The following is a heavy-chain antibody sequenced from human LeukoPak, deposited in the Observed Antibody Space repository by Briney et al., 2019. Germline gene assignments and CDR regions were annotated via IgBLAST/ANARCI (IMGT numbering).Heavy chain of an antibody. J-gene: IGHJ4*02. V-gene: IGHV3-53*01. D-gene: IGHD6-6*01. CDR1: GFTLSSNY. CDR3: ARFYSSSSSSYYFDY. Sequence: AGGSLRLSCAASGFTLSSNYMSWVRQAPGKGLEWVSVIYSGGSTYYADSVKGRFTISRDNSKNTLYLQMNSLRAEDTAVYYCARFYSSSSSSYYFDYWGQGTLVTVSS. CDR2: IYSGGST.